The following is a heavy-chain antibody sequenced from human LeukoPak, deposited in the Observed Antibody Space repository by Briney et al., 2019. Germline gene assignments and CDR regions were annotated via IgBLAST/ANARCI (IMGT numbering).Heavy chain of an antibody. CDR1: GYTFSSYH. J-gene: IGHJ4*02. Sequence: ASVKVSCKASGYTFSSYHIHWVRQAPGQGLEWMGWISAYNGNTNYAQKLQGRVTMTTDTSTSTAYMELRSLRSDDTAVYYCARESSRGCFDYWGQGTLVTVSS. CDR3: ARESSRGCFDY. D-gene: IGHD6-13*01. V-gene: IGHV1-18*04. CDR2: ISAYNGNT.